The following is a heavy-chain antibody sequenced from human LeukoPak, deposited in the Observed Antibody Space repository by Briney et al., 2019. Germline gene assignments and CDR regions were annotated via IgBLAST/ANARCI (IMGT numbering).Heavy chain of an antibody. CDR1: GFTFSGSA. D-gene: IGHD2-2*01. Sequence: PGGSLRLSCAASGFTFSGSAMHWVRQASGKGLEWVGRIRSKANSYATAYAASVKGRFTISRDDSKNTAYLQMNSLKTEDTAVYYCTGVVVVPAAIEPNYYYYMDVWGKGTTVTVSS. J-gene: IGHJ6*03. CDR3: TGVVVVPAAIEPNYYYYMDV. V-gene: IGHV3-73*01. CDR2: IRSKANSYAT.